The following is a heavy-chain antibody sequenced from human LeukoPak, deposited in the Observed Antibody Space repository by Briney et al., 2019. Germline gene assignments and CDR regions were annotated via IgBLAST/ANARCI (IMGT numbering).Heavy chain of an antibody. D-gene: IGHD6-13*01. J-gene: IGHJ2*01. CDR3: ARSGAAAGRGWYFDL. Sequence: ASVKVSCKASGYIFSNFFSSYGISWVRQAPGQGLEWMGWISAYNGNTKYAQKLQGRVTMTTDTSTSTAYMELRSLRSDDTAVYYCARSGAAAGRGWYFDLWGRGTLVTVSS. CDR2: ISAYNGNT. CDR1: GYIFSNFFSSYG. V-gene: IGHV1-18*01.